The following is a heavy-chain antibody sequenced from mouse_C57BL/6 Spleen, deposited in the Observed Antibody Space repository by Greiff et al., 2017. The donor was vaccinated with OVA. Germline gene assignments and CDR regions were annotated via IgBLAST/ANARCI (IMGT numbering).Heavy chain of an antibody. Sequence: VQLQQSGAELVKPGASVKLSCKASGYTFTSYWMHWVKQRPGQGLEWIGMIHPNSGSTNYNEKFKSKATLTVDKSSSTAYMQLSSLTSEDSAVYYCAREGTYDYDGGFAYWGQGTLVTVSA. J-gene: IGHJ3*01. CDR2: IHPNSGST. D-gene: IGHD2-4*01. V-gene: IGHV1-64*01. CDR3: AREGTYDYDGGFAY. CDR1: GYTFTSYW.